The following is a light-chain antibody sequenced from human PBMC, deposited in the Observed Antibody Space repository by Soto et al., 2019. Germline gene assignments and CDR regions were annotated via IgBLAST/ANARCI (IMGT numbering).Light chain of an antibody. J-gene: IGLJ2*01. CDR1: SSNIGAGYD. CDR2: GNS. CDR3: QSYDSSLGGPVV. Sequence: QSVLTQPPSVSGAPGQRVTISCTGSSSNIGAGYDVHWYQQLPGTAPKLLAYGNSNRPSGVPDRFSGSKSGTSASLAITGLQAEDEADYYCQSYDSSLGGPVVFGGGTQLTVL. V-gene: IGLV1-40*01.